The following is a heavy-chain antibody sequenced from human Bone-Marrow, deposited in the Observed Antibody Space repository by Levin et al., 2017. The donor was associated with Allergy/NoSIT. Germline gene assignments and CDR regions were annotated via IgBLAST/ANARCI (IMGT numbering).Heavy chain of an antibody. Sequence: HSGGSLRLSCAASGFTFSSYGMHWVRQAPGKGLEWVAVISYDGSNKYYADSVKGRFTISRDNSKNTLYLQMNSLRAEDTAVYYCAKGGDVWWLLLSDYWGQGTLVTVSS. CDR2: ISYDGSNK. CDR1: GFTFSSYG. CDR3: AKGGDVWWLLLSDY. D-gene: IGHD3-22*01. J-gene: IGHJ4*02. V-gene: IGHV3-30*18.